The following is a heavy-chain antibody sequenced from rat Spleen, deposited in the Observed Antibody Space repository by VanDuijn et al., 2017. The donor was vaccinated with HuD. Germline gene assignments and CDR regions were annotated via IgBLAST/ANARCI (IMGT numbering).Heavy chain of an antibody. D-gene: IGHD1-12*02. CDR1: GYSITSSYR. V-gene: IGHV3-3*01. CDR2: INNAGST. CDR3: ARSDGTHYYLPFAD. J-gene: IGHJ3*01. Sequence: EVQLQESGPGLVKSSQSLSLTCSVTGYSITSSYRWNWIRKFPGNKLEWMGYINNAGSTNYNPSLKSRISFTRDTSKNQFFLQVNSVTTEDTATYYCARSDGTHYYLPFADWGQGTLVTVSS.